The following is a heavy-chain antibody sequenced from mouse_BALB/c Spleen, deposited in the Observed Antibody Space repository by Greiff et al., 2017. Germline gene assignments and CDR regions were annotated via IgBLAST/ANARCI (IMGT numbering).Heavy chain of an antibody. CDR2: IDTSDSYT. CDR1: GYTFTDYW. J-gene: IGHJ2*01. D-gene: IGHD2-2*01. Sequence: VQLQQPGAELVMPGASVKMSCKASGYTFTDYWMHWVKQRPGQGLEWIGAIDTSDSYTSYNQKFKGKATLTVDESSSTAYMQLSSLTSEDSAVYYCARWGLGFDYWGQGTTLTVSS. CDR3: ARWGLGFDY. V-gene: IGHV1-69*01.